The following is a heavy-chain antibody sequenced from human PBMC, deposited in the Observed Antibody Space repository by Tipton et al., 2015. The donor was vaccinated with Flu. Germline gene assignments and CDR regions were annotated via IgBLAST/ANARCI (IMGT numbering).Heavy chain of an antibody. V-gene: IGHV3-23*01. CDR1: GFTFSRYG. CDR3: AVFKNPGH. D-gene: IGHD2-21*01. Sequence: SLRLSCAVSGFTFSRYGMSWVRQAPGKGLEWVSGFSASARTTYYVGSVKGRFTISRDNARNSVFLQMNSLRAEDTALYYCAVFKNPGHWGQGTLVTVSS. J-gene: IGHJ4*02. CDR2: FSASARTT.